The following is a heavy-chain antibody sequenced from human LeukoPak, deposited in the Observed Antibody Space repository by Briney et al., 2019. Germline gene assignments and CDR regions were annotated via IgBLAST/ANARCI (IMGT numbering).Heavy chain of an antibody. CDR1: GGSISSYY. Sequence: SSETLSLTCTVSGGSISSYYWSWIRQPPGRGLEWIGYIYNRGSTNYNPSLKSRVTISIDTSRRQFSLNLSSVTAADTAVYYCARVLLQWDDAFDFWGQGTMVTVSS. CDR2: IYNRGST. J-gene: IGHJ3*01. CDR3: ARVLLQWDDAFDF. V-gene: IGHV4-59*01. D-gene: IGHD1-26*01.